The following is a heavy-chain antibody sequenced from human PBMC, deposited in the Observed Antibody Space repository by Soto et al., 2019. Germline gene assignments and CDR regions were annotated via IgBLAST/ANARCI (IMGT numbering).Heavy chain of an antibody. CDR1: GFSLSTSGMC. D-gene: IGHD3-22*01. J-gene: IGHJ4*02. CDR2: IDWDDDK. Sequence: GAGPTLVNPPQTLTLTCTFSGFSLSTSGMCVSWIRQPPGKALEWLARIDWDDDKYYSTSLKTRLTISKDTSKNQVVLTMTNMDPVDTATYYCARMALYDSSGYPADYWGQGTLVTVSS. CDR3: ARMALYDSSGYPADY. V-gene: IGHV2-70*11.